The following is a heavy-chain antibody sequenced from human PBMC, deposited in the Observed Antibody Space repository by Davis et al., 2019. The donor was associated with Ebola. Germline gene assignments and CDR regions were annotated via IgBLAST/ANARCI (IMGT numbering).Heavy chain of an antibody. J-gene: IGHJ4*02. CDR3: AKEGEDYFDY. Sequence: GESLKISCAASGFTFSSYAMNWVRQAPGKGLEWVSAISGSGGSTYYADSVKGRFTISRDNSKNTLYLQMNSLRAEDTAVYYCAKEGEDYFDYWGQGTLVTVSS. CDR2: ISGSGGST. V-gene: IGHV3-23*01. CDR1: GFTFSSYA.